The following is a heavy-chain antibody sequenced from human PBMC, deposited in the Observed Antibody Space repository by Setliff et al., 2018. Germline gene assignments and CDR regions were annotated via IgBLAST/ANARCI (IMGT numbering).Heavy chain of an antibody. J-gene: IGHJ6*02. Sequence: ASVKVSCKASGYTFTSYGISWVRQAPGQGLEWMGWISAYNGNTNYAQKLQGRVTMTTDTSTSTAYRELRSLRSDDTAVYYCAREVGPLWFGALDYYYYYYGMDVWGQGTTVTVSS. D-gene: IGHD3-10*01. CDR3: AREVGPLWFGALDYYYYYYGMDV. CDR2: ISAYNGNT. V-gene: IGHV1-18*01. CDR1: GYTFTSYG.